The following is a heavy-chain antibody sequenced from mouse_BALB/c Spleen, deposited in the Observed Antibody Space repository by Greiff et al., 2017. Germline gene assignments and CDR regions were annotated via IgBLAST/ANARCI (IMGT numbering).Heavy chain of an antibody. V-gene: IGHV5-6*01. J-gene: IGHJ4*01. Sequence: EVQLVESGGDLVKPGGSLKLSCAASGFTFSSYGMSWVRQTPDKRLEWVATISSGGSYTYYPDSVKGRFTISRDNAKNTLYLQMSSLKSEDTAMYYCARHMTTVVAYYYAMDYWGQGTSVTVSS. CDR3: ARHMTTVVAYYYAMDY. CDR1: GFTFSSYG. D-gene: IGHD1-1*01. CDR2: ISSGGSYT.